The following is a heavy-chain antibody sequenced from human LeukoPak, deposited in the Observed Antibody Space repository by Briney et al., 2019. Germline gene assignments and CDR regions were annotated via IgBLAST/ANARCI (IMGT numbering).Heavy chain of an antibody. Sequence: ASVKASCKASGYTLTGDYMHWVRQAPGQGLEWMGWINPDSGGTNYAQKFQGRVTMTRDTSISTVYMELSRLLSDDTAVYYCARPVGSYLYVFDYWGQGTLVIVSS. D-gene: IGHD3-10*01. CDR3: ARPVGSYLYVFDY. CDR1: GYTLTGDY. J-gene: IGHJ4*02. V-gene: IGHV1-2*02. CDR2: INPDSGGT.